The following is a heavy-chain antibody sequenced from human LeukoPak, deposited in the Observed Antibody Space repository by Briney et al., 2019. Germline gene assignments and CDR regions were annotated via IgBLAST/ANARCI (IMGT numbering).Heavy chain of an antibody. CDR3: ARGAVGATSYYYYYMDV. CDR2: IIPIFGTA. V-gene: IGHV1-69*13. Sequence: SVKVSCKASGGTFSSYAISWVRQAPGQGLEWMGGIIPIFGTANYAQKFQGRVTITADESTSTAYMELSSLRSEDTAVYYCARGAVGATSYYYYYMDVWGKGTTVTVSS. D-gene: IGHD1-26*01. CDR1: GGTFSSYA. J-gene: IGHJ6*03.